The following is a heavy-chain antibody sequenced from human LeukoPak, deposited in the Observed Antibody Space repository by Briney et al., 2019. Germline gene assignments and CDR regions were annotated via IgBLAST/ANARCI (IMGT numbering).Heavy chain of an antibody. CDR2: ISGSGGST. V-gene: IGHV3-23*01. CDR3: ARDRGSYGRQWSSNWFDP. CDR1: GFTFSSYA. J-gene: IGHJ5*02. Sequence: PGGSLRLSCAASGFTFSSYAMSWVRQAPGKGLEWVSAISGSGGSTYYADSVKGRFTISRDNAKNSLYLQMNSLRAEDTAVYYCARDRGSYGRQWSSNWFDPWGQGTLVTVSS. D-gene: IGHD1-26*01.